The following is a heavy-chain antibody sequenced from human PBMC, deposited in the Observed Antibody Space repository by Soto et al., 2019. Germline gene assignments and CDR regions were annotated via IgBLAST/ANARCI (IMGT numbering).Heavy chain of an antibody. V-gene: IGHV5-10-1*01. CDR1: GYSFTSYW. D-gene: IGHD3-22*01. CDR3: ARVRSGYYLHTASEYYYGMDV. CDR2: IDPSDSYT. Sequence: GESLKISCKGSGYSFTSYWISWVRQMPGKGLEWMGRIDPSDSYTNYSPSFQGHVTISADKSISTAYLQWSSLKASDTAMYYCARVRSGYYLHTASEYYYGMDVWGQGTTVTVSS. J-gene: IGHJ6*02.